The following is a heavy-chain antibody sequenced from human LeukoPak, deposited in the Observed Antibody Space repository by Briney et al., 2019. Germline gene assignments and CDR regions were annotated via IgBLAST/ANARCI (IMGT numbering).Heavy chain of an antibody. CDR2: VSGCGGST. J-gene: IGHJ4*02. CDR1: GVTFSSYA. CDR3: GSSPGGDY. Sequence: GGSLRLSCAASGVTFSSYAMNWVRQAPGKGLEWVSVVSGCGGSTYYADSEKGPFTISRDNSKNTLYLQMNSLRAEDTAVYYCGSSPGGDYWGQGTLVTVSS. V-gene: IGHV3-23*01.